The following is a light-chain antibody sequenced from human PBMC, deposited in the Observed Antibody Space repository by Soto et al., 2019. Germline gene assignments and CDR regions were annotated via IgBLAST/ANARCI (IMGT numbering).Light chain of an antibody. CDR3: QQYGSSPPWT. CDR2: GAS. V-gene: IGKV3-20*01. Sequence: EIVLTQSPGTLSLAPGERATLSCRASQSVNSGYLAWYQQKPGQAPRLLIFGASYGAAGVPDRFSGSGSGTDFTLIISRLEPEDFAVYYCQQYGSSPPWTFGQGTKVDIK. CDR1: QSVNSGY. J-gene: IGKJ1*01.